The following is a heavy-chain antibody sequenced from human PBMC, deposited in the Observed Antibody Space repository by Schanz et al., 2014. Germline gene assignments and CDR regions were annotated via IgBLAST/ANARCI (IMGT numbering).Heavy chain of an antibody. CDR3: ARDRLECGAECYSVEVFEI. CDR1: RSTFSSYT. D-gene: IGHD2-21*01. Sequence: QVQLVQSGAEVKKPGSSVKVSCKASRSTFSSYTISWMRQAPGQGLEWMGWISAYTNNTNYAQKVQGRVTMTTDTSTGTAYMELRSLRSDDTAVYYCARDRLECGAECYSVEVFEIWGQGTLVIVSS. J-gene: IGHJ4*02. CDR2: ISAYTNNT. V-gene: IGHV1-18*01.